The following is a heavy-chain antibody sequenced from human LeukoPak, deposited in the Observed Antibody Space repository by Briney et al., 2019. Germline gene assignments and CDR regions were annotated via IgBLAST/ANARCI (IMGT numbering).Heavy chain of an antibody. D-gene: IGHD3-22*01. CDR2: IYWDDDK. V-gene: IGHV2-5*02. CDR3: AHTAYYYDSSGHADAFDI. CDR1: GFSLSTSGVG. J-gene: IGHJ3*02. Sequence: SGPTLVKPTQTLTLTCTFSGFSLSTSGVGVGWIRQPPGKALEWLALIYWDDDKRYSPSLKSRRTITKDTSKNQVVLTMTNMDPVDTATYYCAHTAYYYDSSGHADAFDIWGQGTMVTVSS.